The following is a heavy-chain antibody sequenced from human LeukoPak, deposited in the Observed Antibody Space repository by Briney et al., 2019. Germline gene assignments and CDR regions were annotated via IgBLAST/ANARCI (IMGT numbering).Heavy chain of an antibody. CDR1: GFTFSGSA. V-gene: IGHV3-73*01. CDR2: IRSKANSYAT. D-gene: IGHD3-9*01. Sequence: SGGSLRLSCAASGFTFSGSAMHWVRQASGKGLEWVGRIRSKANSYATAYAASVKGRFTISRDDSKNTAYLQMNSLRAEDTAVYYCASLRYFDWFLVYWGQGTLVTVSS. J-gene: IGHJ4*02. CDR3: ASLRYFDWFLVY.